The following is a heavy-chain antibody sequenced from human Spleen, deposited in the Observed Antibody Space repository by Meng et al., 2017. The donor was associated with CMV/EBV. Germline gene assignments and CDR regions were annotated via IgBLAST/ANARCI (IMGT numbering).Heavy chain of an antibody. CDR3: ARDAMTTVTPFY. CDR1: GFTFSTYA. D-gene: IGHD4-11*01. J-gene: IGHJ4*02. Sequence: GESLKISCAASGFTFSTYAMHWVRQAPGKGLEWVAVISYDGSDKYYADSVKGRFTISRGNSKNTLYLQMNSLRAEDTAVYYCARDAMTTVTPFYWGQGTLVTVSS. V-gene: IGHV3-30*04. CDR2: ISYDGSDK.